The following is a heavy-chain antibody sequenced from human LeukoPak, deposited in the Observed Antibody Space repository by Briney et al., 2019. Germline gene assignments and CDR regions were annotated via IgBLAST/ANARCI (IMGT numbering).Heavy chain of an antibody. CDR1: GGSISNKY. D-gene: IGHD6-13*01. V-gene: IGHV4-59*12. CDR2: IYYSGNT. Sequence: PSETLSLTCTVSGGSISNKYWSWIRQPPGKGLEWIGYIYYSGNTNYNPSLKSRVTISVDTSKNQFSLKLSSVTAADTAVYYCARVRGGDSSSWSDYWGQGTLVTVSS. J-gene: IGHJ4*02. CDR3: ARVRGGDSSSWSDY.